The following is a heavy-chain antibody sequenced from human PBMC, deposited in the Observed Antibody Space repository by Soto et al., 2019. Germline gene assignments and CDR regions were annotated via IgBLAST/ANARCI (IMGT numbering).Heavy chain of an antibody. CDR2: MNPNSGNT. D-gene: IGHD2-2*02. J-gene: IGHJ6*02. Sequence: ASVKVSCKASGYTFTSYDINWVRQATGQGREWMGWMNPNSGNTGYAQKFQGRGTMTRNTSISTAYMELSSLRSEATAVYYCARDNVVVPAAILGGNYYYGMDVWGQGTTVTVSS. V-gene: IGHV1-8*01. CDR3: ARDNVVVPAAILGGNYYYGMDV. CDR1: GYTFTSYD.